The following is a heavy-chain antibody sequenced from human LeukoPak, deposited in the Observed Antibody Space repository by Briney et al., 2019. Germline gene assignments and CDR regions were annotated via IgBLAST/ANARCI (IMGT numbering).Heavy chain of an antibody. D-gene: IGHD6-19*01. CDR1: GFTFSNYG. J-gene: IGHJ4*02. CDR3: ASASYSSGWYNF. CDR2: TSGSGDRT. Sequence: GGTLRLSCAASGFTFSNYGMSWVRQAPGKGLEWVSATSGSGDRTWYGDSVKGRFTMSRDNSKNTLYLQMNSLRDEDTAVYYCASASYSSGWYNFWGQGTLVTVSS. V-gene: IGHV3-23*01.